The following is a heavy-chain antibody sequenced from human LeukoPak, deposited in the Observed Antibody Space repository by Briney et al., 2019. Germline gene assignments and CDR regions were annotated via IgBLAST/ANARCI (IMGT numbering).Heavy chain of an antibody. D-gene: IGHD4-11*01. CDR2: ISYDGSDK. V-gene: IGHV3-30*04. CDR3: ATTGGWRGDLRD. J-gene: IGHJ4*02. CDR1: RFPFSAYA. Sequence: GGSLRLSCAASRFPFSAYAMHWVRQAPGKGLEWVAVISYDGSDKYYADSVKGRFTISRDNSKNTLYLQMNSLKAEDTAVYYCATTGGWRGDLRDWGQGTLVSVSS.